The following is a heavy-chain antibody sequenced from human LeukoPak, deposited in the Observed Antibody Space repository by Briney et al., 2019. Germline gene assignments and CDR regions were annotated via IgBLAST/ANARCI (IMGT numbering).Heavy chain of an antibody. D-gene: IGHD6-19*01. CDR2: ISYDGRNT. J-gene: IGHJ4*02. CDR1: GFTFSTYG. CDR3: AKELAVAGSFDF. Sequence: GGSLRLSCAASGFTFSTYGIHWVRQAPGKGLEWVAVISYDGRNTYYADSVKGRFTISRDNSRNTLYLQMNSLTVEDMAVYYCAKELAVAGSFDFWGQGTLVTVSS. V-gene: IGHV3-30*18.